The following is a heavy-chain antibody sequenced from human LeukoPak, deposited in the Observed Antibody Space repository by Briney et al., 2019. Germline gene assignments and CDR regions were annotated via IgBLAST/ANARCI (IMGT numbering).Heavy chain of an antibody. CDR3: AKDRDGDYYYYYGMDV. CDR1: GFTFSIYV. Sequence: GGSLRLSCSASGFTFSIYVMSWVRQAPGKGLKWVSAISGSGGSTYYADSVKGRFTISRDNSKNTLYLQMNSLRAEDTAVYYCAKDRDGDYYYYYGMDVWGQGTTVTVSS. D-gene: IGHD4-17*01. CDR2: ISGSGGST. J-gene: IGHJ6*02. V-gene: IGHV3-23*01.